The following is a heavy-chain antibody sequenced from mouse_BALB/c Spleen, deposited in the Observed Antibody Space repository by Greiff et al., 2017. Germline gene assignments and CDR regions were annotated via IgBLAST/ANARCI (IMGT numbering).Heavy chain of an antibody. CDR3: ARRDGKGIYAMDY. J-gene: IGHJ4*01. Sequence: EVQGVESGGGLVQPGGSRKLSCAVSGFTFSSFGMHWVRQAPEKGLEWVAYISSGSSTIYYAATVKGRFTISRDNPKNTLFLQMTSLRSEDTAMYYCARRDGKGIYAMDYWGQGTSVTVSS. CDR1: GFTFSSFG. V-gene: IGHV5-17*02. D-gene: IGHD2-1*01. CDR2: ISSGSSTI.